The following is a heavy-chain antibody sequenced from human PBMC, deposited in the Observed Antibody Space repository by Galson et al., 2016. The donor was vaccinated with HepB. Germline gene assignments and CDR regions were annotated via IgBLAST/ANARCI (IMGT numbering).Heavy chain of an antibody. CDR1: GFTLSASG. CDR2: ISFDGSNQ. CDR3: ARDSYCTRTICYPYYFDF. V-gene: IGHV3-30*03. J-gene: IGHJ4*02. D-gene: IGHD2-2*01. Sequence: SLRLSCAASGFTLSASGMHWVRQAPGEGPEWLAVISFDGSNQFYADSVKGRFTISRDNSNNTLHLQMHSLRVEDTALYYRARDSYCTRTICYPYYFDFWGQGTLVAVSS.